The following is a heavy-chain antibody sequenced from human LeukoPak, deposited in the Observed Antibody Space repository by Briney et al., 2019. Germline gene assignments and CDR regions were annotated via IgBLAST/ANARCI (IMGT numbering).Heavy chain of an antibody. D-gene: IGHD2-21*02. CDR2: PNADESST. Sequence: GRSLRLSCAASGFTPSSYGMHWVRQAPGKGLVWVSRPNADESSTTYADSVKGRFTISRDNAKSTLYMQMNSLRVEDTAVYFCARGGDPVNYYAEYFQHWGQGTLVTVS. CDR3: ARGGDPVNYYAEYFQH. J-gene: IGHJ1*01. V-gene: IGHV3-74*01. CDR1: GFTPSSYG.